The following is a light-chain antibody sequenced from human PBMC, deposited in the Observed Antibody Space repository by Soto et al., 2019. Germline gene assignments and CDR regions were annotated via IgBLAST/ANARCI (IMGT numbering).Light chain of an antibody. Sequence: QSALTQPPSASGSPGQSVTISCTGTSSDVGGYNYVSWYQQHPGKAPKLMIFEVSKRPSGVPDRFSGSKSGNTASLTVSGLQAEDEADYYCSSYAVSNNKDVVFGGGTKVTVL. V-gene: IGLV2-8*01. J-gene: IGLJ2*01. CDR3: SSYAVSNNKDVV. CDR2: EVS. CDR1: SSDVGGYNY.